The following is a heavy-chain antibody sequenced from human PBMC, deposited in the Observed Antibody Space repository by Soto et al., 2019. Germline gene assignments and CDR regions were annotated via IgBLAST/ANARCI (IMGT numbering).Heavy chain of an antibody. CDR3: ARGSSSGWYVTPYYYYYMDV. CDR2: MNPNSGNT. J-gene: IGHJ6*03. D-gene: IGHD6-19*01. CDR1: GYTFTSYD. V-gene: IGHV1-8*01. Sequence: VKVSCKASGYTFTSYDINWVRQATGQGLEWMGWMNPNSGNTGYAQKFQGRVTMTRNTSISTAYMELSSLRSEDTAVYYCARGSSSGWYVTPYYYYYMDVWGKGTTVTVSS.